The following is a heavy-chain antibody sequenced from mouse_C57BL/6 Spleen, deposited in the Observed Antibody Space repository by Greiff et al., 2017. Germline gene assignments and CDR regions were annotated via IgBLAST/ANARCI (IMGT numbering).Heavy chain of an antibody. Sequence: QVQLKQSGAELVKPGASVKISCKASGYAFSSYWMNWVKQRPGKGLEWIGQIYPGDGDTNYNGKFKGKATLTADKSSSTAYMQLSSLTSEDSAVYFCAVGSSDWYFDVWGTGTTVTVSS. V-gene: IGHV1-80*01. CDR1: GYAFSSYW. D-gene: IGHD1-1*01. J-gene: IGHJ1*03. CDR2: IYPGDGDT. CDR3: AVGSSDWYFDV.